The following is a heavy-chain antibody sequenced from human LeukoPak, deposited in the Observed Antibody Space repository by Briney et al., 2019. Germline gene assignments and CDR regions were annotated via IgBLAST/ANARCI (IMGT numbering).Heavy chain of an antibody. CDR1: GFTFSSYW. CDR2: IKQDGSEK. CDR3: ASGRTFYGSGWSGCDY. Sequence: GGSLRLSCAASGFTFSSYWMSWVRQAPGKGLEWVANIKQDGSEKYYVDSVKGRFTISRDNAKNSLYLQMNSLRAEDTAVYYCASGRTFYGSGWSGCDYWGYGTLVTVSS. V-gene: IGHV3-7*01. J-gene: IGHJ4*01. D-gene: IGHD6-19*01.